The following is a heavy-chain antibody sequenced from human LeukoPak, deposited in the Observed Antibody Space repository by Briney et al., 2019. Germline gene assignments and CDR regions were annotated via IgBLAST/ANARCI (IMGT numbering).Heavy chain of an antibody. CDR1: GFYFSGYS. Sequence: PGGSLRLSCGASGFYFSGYSMNWVRQAPGKGLEWVSSINTGSTYMYYADSVKGRFTISRDNAKNSLHLQMGSLRVEDTAVYFCARVEATTGRNYHYYYMDVWGKGTTVTVSS. D-gene: IGHD1-1*01. CDR2: INTGSTYM. V-gene: IGHV3-21*01. CDR3: ARVEATTGRNYHYYYMDV. J-gene: IGHJ6*03.